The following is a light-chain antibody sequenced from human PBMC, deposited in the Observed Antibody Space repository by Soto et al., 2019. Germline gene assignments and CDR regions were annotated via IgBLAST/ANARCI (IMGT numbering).Light chain of an antibody. Sequence: QSVLTQPASVSGSPGQSITISCTGTSSDVGGYNYVSWYQQHPGKAPKLMIYDVSYRPSGVSNRFSGSKSGNTASLTISGLQADDEADYYRSSYTSSSTVVFGGRTKLTVL. J-gene: IGLJ3*02. CDR2: DVS. V-gene: IGLV2-14*03. CDR1: SSDVGGYNY. CDR3: SSYTSSSTVV.